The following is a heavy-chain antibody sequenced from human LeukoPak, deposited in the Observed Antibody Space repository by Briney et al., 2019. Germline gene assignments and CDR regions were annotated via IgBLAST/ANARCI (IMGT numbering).Heavy chain of an antibody. D-gene: IGHD4-23*01. CDR2: INTAGDT. V-gene: IGHV3-13*01. CDR1: GFIFSSDD. Sequence: GGSLRLSCAASGFIFSSDDMHWVRQGAGKGLEWVSGINTAGDTYYGGSVKGRFTISRENGKNSLFLQMNSLTAGDTAVYYCASRWYWGQGTLVTVSS. J-gene: IGHJ4*02. CDR3: ASRWY.